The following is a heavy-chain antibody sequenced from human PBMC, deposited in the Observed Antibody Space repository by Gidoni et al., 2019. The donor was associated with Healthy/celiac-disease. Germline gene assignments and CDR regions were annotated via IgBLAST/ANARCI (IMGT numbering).Heavy chain of an antibody. CDR1: GGSISSYY. Sequence: QVQLQESGPGLVKPSETLSLTCTVSGGSISSYYWRWIRQPPGKGLEWIGYIYYSGSTNYNPSLKSRVTISVDTSKNQFSLRLSSVTAADTAVYYCARVGGYYDSSGYYYGPGYFQHWGQGTLVTVSS. D-gene: IGHD3-22*01. V-gene: IGHV4-59*01. CDR2: IYYSGST. J-gene: IGHJ1*01. CDR3: ARVGGYYDSSGYYYGPGYFQH.